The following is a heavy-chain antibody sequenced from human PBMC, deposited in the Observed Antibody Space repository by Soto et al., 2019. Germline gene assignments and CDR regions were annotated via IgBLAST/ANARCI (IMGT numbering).Heavy chain of an antibody. CDR3: ARDGYDSSGDSQYFFDY. CDR2: INPSGGST. D-gene: IGHD3-22*01. Sequence: ASVKVSCKASGYTFTSYYMHWVRQAPGQGLEWMGIINPSGGSTSYAQKFQGRVTMTRDTSTSTVYMELSSLRSEDTAVYYCARDGYDSSGDSQYFFDYWGQGTLVIVSS. J-gene: IGHJ4*02. CDR1: GYTFTSYY. V-gene: IGHV1-46*03.